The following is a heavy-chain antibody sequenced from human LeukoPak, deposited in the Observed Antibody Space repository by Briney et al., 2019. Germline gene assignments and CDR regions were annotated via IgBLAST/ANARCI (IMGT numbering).Heavy chain of an antibody. CDR1: GGSVSGTSYY. J-gene: IGHJ5*02. CDR3: ARVRKGMVTAPPPWFDP. Sequence: SETLSLTCTVSGGSVSGTSYYWGWIRQPPGKGLEWVGSMYYGGSTSYTYHNPSLKSRVSISVDTSKNQFSLKLSSVTAADTAVYYCARVRKGMVTAPPPWFDPWGQGTLVTVSS. D-gene: IGHD2-21*02. CDR2: MYYGGST. V-gene: IGHV4-39*07.